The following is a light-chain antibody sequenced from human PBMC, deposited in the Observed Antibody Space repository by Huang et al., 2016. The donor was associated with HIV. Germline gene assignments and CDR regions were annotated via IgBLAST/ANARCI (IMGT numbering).Light chain of an antibody. CDR1: SSVSTN. Sequence: EIVMTQSPATLSVSPGERVTLSCRANSSVSTNLAWYQQRPGQAPRPLIYGSSTRAPGSPARFSGSGSGTDFSLTISSLQSEDFALYYCHQYNNWLLSFGGGTRVDI. CDR2: GSS. V-gene: IGKV3-15*01. CDR3: HQYNNWLLS. J-gene: IGKJ4*01.